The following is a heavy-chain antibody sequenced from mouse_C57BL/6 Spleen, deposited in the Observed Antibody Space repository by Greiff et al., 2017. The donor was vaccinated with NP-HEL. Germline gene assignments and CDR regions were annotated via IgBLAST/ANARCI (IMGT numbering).Heavy chain of an antibody. Sequence: EVKLVESGGGLVQPKGSLKLSCAASGFSFNTYAMNWVRQAPGKGLEWVVRIRSKSNNYATYYADSVKDRFTISRDDSESMLYLQMDNLKTEDTAMYYCVRHKTFDYWGQGTTLTVSS. CDR1: GFSFNTYA. CDR3: VRHKTFDY. V-gene: IGHV10-1*01. J-gene: IGHJ2*01. CDR2: IRSKSNNYAT.